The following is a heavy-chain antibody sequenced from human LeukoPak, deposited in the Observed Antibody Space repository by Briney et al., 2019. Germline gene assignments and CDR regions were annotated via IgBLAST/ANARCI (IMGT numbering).Heavy chain of an antibody. J-gene: IGHJ4*02. CDR3: ARWTGSCASGFDY. V-gene: IGHV4-59*01. CDR1: GGSISSYC. D-gene: IGHD1-26*01. CDR2: IYYSGST. Sequence: SETLSLTCTVSGGSISSYCWSWIRQPPGKGLEWIGYIYYSGSTNYNPSLKSRVTISVDTSKNQFSLKLSSVTAADTAVYYCARWTGSCASGFDYWGQGTLVTVSS.